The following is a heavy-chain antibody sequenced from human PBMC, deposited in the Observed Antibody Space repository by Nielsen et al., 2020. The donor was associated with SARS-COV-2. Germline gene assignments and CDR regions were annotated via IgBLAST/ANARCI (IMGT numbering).Heavy chain of an antibody. CDR2: IYPDDSDT. CDR3: ARLGGRWLPNWYFDL. J-gene: IGHJ2*01. CDR1: GYSFTNYW. D-gene: IGHD3-22*01. Sequence: GESLKISCKGSGYSFTNYWIGWVRQMPGKGLAWMGLIYPDDSDTRYSPSFQGQVTISADKSINTAYLQWGSLKASDTALYYCARLGGRWLPNWYFDLWGRGTLVTVSS. V-gene: IGHV5-51*01.